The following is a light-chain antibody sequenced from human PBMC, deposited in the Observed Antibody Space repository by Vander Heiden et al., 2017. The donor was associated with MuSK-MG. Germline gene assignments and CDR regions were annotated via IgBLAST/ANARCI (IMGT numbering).Light chain of an antibody. CDR2: GAS. CDR1: QSVSSSY. V-gene: IGKV3-20*01. CDR3: QQYGSSLRT. J-gene: IGKJ1*01. Sequence: EIVLTQSPGTLSLSPGERATLSCRASQSVSSSYLAWYQQKPGQAPRLLIYGASSRATGIPDRFSGSGSGTDFTLTSSRLEPEDFAVYYCQQYGSSLRTFGQGTKVEIK.